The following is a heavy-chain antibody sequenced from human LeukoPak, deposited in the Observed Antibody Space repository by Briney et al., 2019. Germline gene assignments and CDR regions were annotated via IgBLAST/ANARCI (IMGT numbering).Heavy chain of an antibody. CDR3: ARLRGNYFPDY. D-gene: IGHD4-11*01. CDR2: LYYSGST. CDR1: GGSLSGYY. V-gene: IGHV4-59*01. J-gene: IGHJ4*02. Sequence: SETLSLTCTVSGGSLSGYYWTWIRQPPGKGLEWIAYLYYSGSTNYNPSLKSRVTISVDTSKNQFSLRLSSVTAADTAVYYCARLRGNYFPDYWGQGTLVTVSS.